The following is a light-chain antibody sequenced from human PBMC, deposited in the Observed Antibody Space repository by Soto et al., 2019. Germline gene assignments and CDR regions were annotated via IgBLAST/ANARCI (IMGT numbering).Light chain of an antibody. CDR2: RDY. Sequence: SYELTQPLSVSVALGQTARITCGGNNIGRKNVHWYQQKPGQAPVLVIYRDYNRPSGIPERFSGSNSVNTATLSISRAQAGDEADYYCQVWDSSTHVVFGGGTKVTVL. CDR1: NIGRKN. J-gene: IGLJ2*01. CDR3: QVWDSSTHVV. V-gene: IGLV3-9*01.